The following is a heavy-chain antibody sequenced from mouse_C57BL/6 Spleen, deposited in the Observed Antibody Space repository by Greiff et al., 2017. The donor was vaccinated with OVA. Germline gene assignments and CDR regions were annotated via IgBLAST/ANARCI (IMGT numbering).Heavy chain of an antibody. V-gene: IGHV1-15*01. CDR2: IDPETGGT. CDR3: TRALIYYGISYYFDY. D-gene: IGHD2-1*01. CDR1: GYTFTDYE. J-gene: IGHJ2*01. Sequence: QVQLQQSGAELVRPGASVTLSCKASGYTFTDYEMHWVKQTPVHGLEWIGAIDPETGGTAYNQKFKGKAILTADKSSSTAYMELRSLTSEDSAVYYCTRALIYYGISYYFDYWGQGTTLTVSS.